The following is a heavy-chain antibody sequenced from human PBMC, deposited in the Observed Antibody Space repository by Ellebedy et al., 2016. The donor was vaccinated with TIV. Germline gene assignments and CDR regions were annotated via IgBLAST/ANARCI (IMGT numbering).Heavy chain of an antibody. CDR1: GYSFTNYG. D-gene: IGHD3-10*01. CDR3: ARGGSAAASGTVDY. CDR2: ISSSSGNT. V-gene: IGHV1-18*01. J-gene: IGHJ4*02. Sequence: AASVNVSCKASGYSFTNYGIVWVRQAPGQGLEWMGWISSSSGNTRYSKKLQGRVTMTTDTSASTAYLSLRSLRSDDTAVYYCARGGSAAASGTVDYWGQGTLVTVSS.